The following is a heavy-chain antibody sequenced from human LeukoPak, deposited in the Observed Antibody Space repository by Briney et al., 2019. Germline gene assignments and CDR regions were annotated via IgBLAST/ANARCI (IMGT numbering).Heavy chain of an antibody. D-gene: IGHD6-25*01. Sequence: PSETLSLTCSVSGGSISNADYYWGWIRQAPGKGLEWIGSIVYGGSNHYNPSLKSRAAISVDTSKTQFSLKLTSVTAADAAMYYCARQLPTAAADTRGYFDYWGQGTVVTVSS. CDR3: ARQLPTAAADTRGYFDY. V-gene: IGHV4-39*01. J-gene: IGHJ4*01. CDR1: GGSISNADYY. CDR2: IVYGGSN.